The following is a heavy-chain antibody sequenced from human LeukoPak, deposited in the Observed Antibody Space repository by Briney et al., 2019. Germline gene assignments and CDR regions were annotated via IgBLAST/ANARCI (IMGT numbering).Heavy chain of an antibody. Sequence: SETLSLTCTVSGGSISSSSYYWGWIRQPPGKGLEWIGSIYYSGSTYYNPSLKSRVTISVDTSKNQFSLKLSSVTAADTAVYYCARTYYNFWSGYRPDYYYMDVWGKGTTVTVSS. CDR1: GGSISSSSYY. CDR2: IYYSGST. J-gene: IGHJ6*03. CDR3: ARTYYNFWSGYRPDYYYMDV. D-gene: IGHD3-3*01. V-gene: IGHV4-39*01.